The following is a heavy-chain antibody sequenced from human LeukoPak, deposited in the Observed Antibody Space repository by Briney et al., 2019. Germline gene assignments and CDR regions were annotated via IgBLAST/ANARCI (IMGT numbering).Heavy chain of an antibody. D-gene: IGHD6-6*01. V-gene: IGHV3-7*01. CDR1: GFTFTNYW. Sequence: GGSLRLSSAAYGFTFTNYWMSWDRQAPGNGLEWVANIKQDGSEKYYVDSVEGRFTISRDNAENSLSLQMNSLRGEDTAVYYCVRALGSSSADYWGQGTLVTVSS. J-gene: IGHJ4*02. CDR2: IKQDGSEK. CDR3: VRALGSSSADY.